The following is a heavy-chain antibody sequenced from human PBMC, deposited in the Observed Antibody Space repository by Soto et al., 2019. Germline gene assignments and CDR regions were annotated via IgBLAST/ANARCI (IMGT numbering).Heavy chain of an antibody. CDR3: ARGHGGGWFDP. J-gene: IGHJ5*02. Sequence: QVQLQQWGAGLLKPSETLSLTCAVYGGSFSGYYWSWIRQPPGKGLEWIGEINHSGSTNYNPSLKSRVTISXXTSKNQFSLKLSSVTAADTAVYYCARGHGGGWFDPWGQGTLVTVSS. CDR2: INHSGST. V-gene: IGHV4-34*01. CDR1: GGSFSGYY. D-gene: IGHD3-16*01.